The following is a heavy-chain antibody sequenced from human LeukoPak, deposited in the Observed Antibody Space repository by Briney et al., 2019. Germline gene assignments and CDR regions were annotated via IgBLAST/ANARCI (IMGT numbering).Heavy chain of an antibody. D-gene: IGHD1-26*01. CDR3: AKTQWKVGATDYFDY. CDR1: GFIFSSYA. Sequence: PGGSLRLSCAASGFIFSSYAMSWVRQAPGKGLEWVSTISGSGGSTYYADSVKGRFTISRDNSKNTLFLQMDSLRAEDTAVYYCAKTQWKVGATDYFDYWGQGILVTVSS. CDR2: ISGSGGST. V-gene: IGHV3-23*01. J-gene: IGHJ4*02.